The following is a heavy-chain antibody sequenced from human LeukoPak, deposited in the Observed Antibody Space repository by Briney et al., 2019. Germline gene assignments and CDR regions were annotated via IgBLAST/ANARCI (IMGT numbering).Heavy chain of an antibody. V-gene: IGHV3-23*01. CDR3: AKIIQPDDILTGYYLFDY. Sequence: PGGSLRLSCAASGFTFSSYAMSWVRQAPGKGLEWVSAISGSGGSTYYADSAKGRFTISRDNSKNTLYLQMNSLRAEDTAVYYCAKIIQPDDILTGYYLFDYWGQGTLVTVSS. D-gene: IGHD3-9*01. CDR2: ISGSGGST. CDR1: GFTFSSYA. J-gene: IGHJ4*02.